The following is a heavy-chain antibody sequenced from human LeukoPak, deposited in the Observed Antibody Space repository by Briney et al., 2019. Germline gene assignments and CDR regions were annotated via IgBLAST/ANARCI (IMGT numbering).Heavy chain of an antibody. CDR3: ARVLGGRDGYNHDFDY. Sequence: PSETLSLTCTVSGGSISSSSYYWGWIRQPPGKGLEWSGSIYYSGSNYYNPSLKSRVTISVDTSKNTFPLKLSSVTAADTAVYYCARVLGGRDGYNHDFDYWGQGTLVTVSS. D-gene: IGHD5-24*01. V-gene: IGHV4-39*06. CDR2: IYYSGSN. CDR1: GGSISSSSYY. J-gene: IGHJ4*02.